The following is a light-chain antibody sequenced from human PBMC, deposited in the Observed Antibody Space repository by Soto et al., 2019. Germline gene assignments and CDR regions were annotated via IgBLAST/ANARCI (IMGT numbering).Light chain of an antibody. CDR3: SSYTTFSTYV. CDR1: SSDVGGYNY. V-gene: IGLV2-14*01. Sequence: QSALTQPASVSGSPGQSITISCTGTSSDVGGYNYVSWYQQHPGKAPKLMIYEVSNRPSGVSNRFSGSKSGNTASLIISGLQAEDESDYYCSSYTTFSTYVFGTGTQLTVL. CDR2: EVS. J-gene: IGLJ1*01.